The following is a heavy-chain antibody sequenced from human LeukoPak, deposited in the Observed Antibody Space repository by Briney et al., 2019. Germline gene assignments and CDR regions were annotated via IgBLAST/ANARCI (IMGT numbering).Heavy chain of an antibody. D-gene: IGHD6-19*01. Sequence: GGSLRLSCAASGFTFSSYSMNWVRQAPGKGLEWVSSISSSSSYIYYADSVKGRFTISRDNSKNTLYLQMNRLRAEDTAVYYCAKDPYSSGPYNWFDPWGQGVLVTVSS. CDR1: GFTFSSYS. V-gene: IGHV3-21*04. CDR2: ISSSSSYI. CDR3: AKDPYSSGPYNWFDP. J-gene: IGHJ5*02.